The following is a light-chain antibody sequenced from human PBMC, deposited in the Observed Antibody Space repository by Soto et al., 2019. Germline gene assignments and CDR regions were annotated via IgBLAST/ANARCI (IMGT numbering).Light chain of an antibody. CDR2: DAS. CDR1: QSVGSK. V-gene: IGKV3-15*01. CDR3: QQYNNWPPST. J-gene: IGKJ3*01. Sequence: EIVMTQSPATLSVSPGERASLSCRASQSVGSKLAWYQHKPGQAPRLLIYDASTRATGFPARFSGSGSGTEFTLTISSLQPEDFAVYYCQQYNNWPPSTFGPGTKVDI.